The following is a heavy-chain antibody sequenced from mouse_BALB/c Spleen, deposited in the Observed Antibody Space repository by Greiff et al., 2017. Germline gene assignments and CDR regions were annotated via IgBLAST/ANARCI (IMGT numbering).Heavy chain of an antibody. J-gene: IGHJ2*01. CDR1: GFTFSDYY. Sequence: EVHLVESGGGLVKPGGSLKLSCAASGFTFSDYYMYWVRQTPEKRLEWVATISDGGSYTYYPDSVKGRFTISRDNAKNNLYLQMSSLKSEDTAMYYCARDGDMGHFDYWGQGTTLTVSS. D-gene: IGHD2-13*01. V-gene: IGHV5-4*02. CDR3: ARDGDMGHFDY. CDR2: ISDGGSYT.